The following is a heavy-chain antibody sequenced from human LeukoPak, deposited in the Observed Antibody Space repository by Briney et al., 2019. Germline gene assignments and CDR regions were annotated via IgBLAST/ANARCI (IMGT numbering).Heavy chain of an antibody. V-gene: IGHV3-7*01. CDR1: GFAFTNYW. Sequence: PGGSLRLSCAASGFAFTNYWMSWVRQAPGKGLEWVANIKQDGSQKYYVDSVKGRFTISRDNAKNSVYLQMNSLSAEDTAVYYCAKVAGYSYVGVYYFDYWGQGTLVTVSS. CDR3: AKVAGYSYVGVYYFDY. D-gene: IGHD5-18*01. J-gene: IGHJ4*02. CDR2: IKQDGSQK.